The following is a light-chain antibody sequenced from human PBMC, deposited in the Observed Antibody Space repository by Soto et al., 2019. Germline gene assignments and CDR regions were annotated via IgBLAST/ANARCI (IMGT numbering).Light chain of an antibody. Sequence: DIQMTQSPSSLSASVGDRVTITCRASQGISNNVAWYQQKPGKVPKLLIYAASTLQSGVPSRFSGSGSGTDFTLTISSLQPEDVATYYCQKYNSASWTFGQGTKVEIK. CDR2: AAS. V-gene: IGKV1-27*01. J-gene: IGKJ1*01. CDR1: QGISNN. CDR3: QKYNSASWT.